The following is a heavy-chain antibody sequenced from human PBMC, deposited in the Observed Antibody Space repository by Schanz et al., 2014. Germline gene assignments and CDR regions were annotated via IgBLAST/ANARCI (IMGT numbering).Heavy chain of an antibody. Sequence: QLMQSGSEVRKPGASVKVSCKASGYIFGSHGMTWVRQAPGQGPELMGWINAHTGNTQYAQKFQGRVNMTRDTVTTTVHLELTRLRTDDTAIYYCARVHIATYHYNSPGAFDIWGQGIRVTVSS. CDR1: GYIFGSHG. J-gene: IGHJ3*02. D-gene: IGHD3-10*01. V-gene: IGHV1-18*01. CDR3: ARVHIATYHYNSPGAFDI. CDR2: INAHTGNT.